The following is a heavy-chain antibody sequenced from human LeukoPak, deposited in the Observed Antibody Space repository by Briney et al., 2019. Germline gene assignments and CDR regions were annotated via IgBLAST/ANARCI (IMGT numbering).Heavy chain of an antibody. J-gene: IGHJ4*02. V-gene: IGHV4-39*07. D-gene: IGHD6-19*01. CDR1: GGSISSSSYY. CDR3: ARDEADYSSGWSDY. CDR2: IYYSGST. Sequence: PSETLSLTCTVSGGSISSSSYYWGWIRQPPGKGLEWIGSIYYSGSTYYNPSLKSRVTISVDTSKNQFSLKLSSVTAADTAVYYYARDEADYSSGWSDYWGQGTLVTVSS.